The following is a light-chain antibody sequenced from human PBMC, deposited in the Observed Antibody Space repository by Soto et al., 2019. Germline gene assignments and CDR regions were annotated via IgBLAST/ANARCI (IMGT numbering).Light chain of an antibody. CDR2: GAS. Sequence: EIVLTQSPGTLSLSPGERATLSCRASQSVSNNYLAWYQQKPGQAPRLLIYGASNRATGIPDRFSGSGSGTDFTLTIGRLEPEDFSVYYCHQYGTAPLTFGPGTKVDIK. V-gene: IGKV3-20*01. CDR3: HQYGTAPLT. CDR1: QSVSNNY. J-gene: IGKJ3*01.